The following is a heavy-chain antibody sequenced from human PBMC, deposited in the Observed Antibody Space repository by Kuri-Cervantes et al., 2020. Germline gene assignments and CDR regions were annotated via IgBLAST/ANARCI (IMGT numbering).Heavy chain of an antibody. Sequence: ASVKVSFKASGYTFTSYDINWVRQATGQGLEWMGWINPNSCGTNYAQKFQGWVTMTRDTSISTAYMELSRLRSDDTAVYYCASAYYGSGSPIYGMDVWGQGTTVTVSS. D-gene: IGHD3-10*01. CDR3: ASAYYGSGSPIYGMDV. V-gene: IGHV1-2*04. J-gene: IGHJ6*02. CDR2: INPNSCGT. CDR1: GYTFTSYD.